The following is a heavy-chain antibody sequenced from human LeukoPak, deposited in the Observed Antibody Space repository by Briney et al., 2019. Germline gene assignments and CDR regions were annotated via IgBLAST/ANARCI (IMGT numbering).Heavy chain of an antibody. CDR1: GYTFKGYY. D-gene: IGHD1-14*01. V-gene: IGHV1-2*02. CDR3: APGSDYFDY. Sequence: ASVKVSCKASGYTFKGYYMHWVRQAPGQGLEWMGWINPNSGGTKYAQKFQGRVTMTRDTGISTAYMELSGLRPDDTAVYYCAPGSDYFDYWGQGTLVTGSS. J-gene: IGHJ4*02. CDR2: INPNSGGT.